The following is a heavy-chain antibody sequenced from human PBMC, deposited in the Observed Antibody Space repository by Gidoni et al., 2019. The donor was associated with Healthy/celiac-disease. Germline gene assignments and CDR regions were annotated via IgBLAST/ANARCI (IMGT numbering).Heavy chain of an antibody. Sequence: EVQLLESGGGLVQPGGSLILSCAASGFTFRSYAMRLVRQAPGKGLEWVAAISGSGGSTYYADSVKGRFTISRDNSKNTLYLQMNSLRAEDTAVYYCAKRYCTNGVCSDYYYYGMDVWGQGTTVTVSS. J-gene: IGHJ6*02. D-gene: IGHD2-8*01. CDR3: AKRYCTNGVCSDYYYYGMDV. V-gene: IGHV3-23*01. CDR2: ISGSGGST. CDR1: GFTFRSYA.